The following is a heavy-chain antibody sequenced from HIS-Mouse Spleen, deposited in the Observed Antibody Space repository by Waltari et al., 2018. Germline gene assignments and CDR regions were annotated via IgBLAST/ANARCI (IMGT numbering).Heavy chain of an antibody. V-gene: IGHV4-39*07. CDR3: ARGLKTVTDFDY. J-gene: IGHJ4*02. CDR1: GGSISSSSYY. D-gene: IGHD4-4*01. Sequence: QLQLQESGPGLVKPSETLSLTYTVAGGSISSSSYYWGWIRQPPGKGLEWIGSIYYSGSTYYNPSLKSRVTISVDTSKNQFSLKLSSVTAADTAVYYCARGLKTVTDFDYWGQGTLVTVSS. CDR2: IYYSGST.